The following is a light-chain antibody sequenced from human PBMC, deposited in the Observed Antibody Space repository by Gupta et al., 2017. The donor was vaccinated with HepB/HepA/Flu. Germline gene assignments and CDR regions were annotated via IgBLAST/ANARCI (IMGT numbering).Light chain of an antibody. CDR1: SSNIGNKY. CDR2: DNT. J-gene: IGLJ2*01. Sequence: QPVLTPPPPASSALGPKVTTTCSGSSSNIGNKYVSWYQQLPGTAPKLLMYDNTKRPSGIPDRFSGSKAGTSATLGITGPQTGDEADYYCGTWDSSLSAGVFGGGTKLTVL. V-gene: IGLV1-51*01. CDR3: GTWDSSLSAGV.